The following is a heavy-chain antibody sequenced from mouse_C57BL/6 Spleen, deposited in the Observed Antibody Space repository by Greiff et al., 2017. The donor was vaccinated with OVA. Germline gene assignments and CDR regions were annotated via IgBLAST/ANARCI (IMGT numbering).Heavy chain of an antibody. CDR3: ALLYYGSSYGYFDV. CDR1: GYSFTGYY. V-gene: IGHV1-42*01. CDR2: INPSTGGT. J-gene: IGHJ1*03. Sequence: VQLQQSGPELVKPGASVKISCKASGYSFTGYYMNWVKQSPEKSLEWIGEINPSTGGTTYNQKFKAKATLTVDKSSSTAYMQLKSLTSEDSAVYYCALLYYGSSYGYFDVWGTGTTVTVSS. D-gene: IGHD1-1*01.